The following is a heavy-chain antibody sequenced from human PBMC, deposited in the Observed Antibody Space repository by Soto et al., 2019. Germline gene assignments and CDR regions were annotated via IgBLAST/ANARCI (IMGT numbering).Heavy chain of an antibody. D-gene: IGHD1-20*01. CDR1: GFTFSSYA. J-gene: IGHJ6*02. CDR2: ISYDGSNK. V-gene: IGHV3-30-3*01. CDR3: ARGPRYYAVDA. Sequence: GGSLRLSCAASGFTFSSYAMHWVRQAPGKGLEWVAVISYDGSNKYYADSVKGRFTMSRDNAKNTLYLQMNSLRAEDTAVYYCARGPRYYAVDAWGQGTTVTVSS.